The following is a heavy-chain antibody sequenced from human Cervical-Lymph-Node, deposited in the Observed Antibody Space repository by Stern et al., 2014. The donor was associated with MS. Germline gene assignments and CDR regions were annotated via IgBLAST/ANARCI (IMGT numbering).Heavy chain of an antibody. Sequence: VQLEESGGGLVQPGGSLRLSCAAAGFSLSSQWMHWVRQAPGKGLEWVANINRDGSEKYYVDSVKGRFSISRDNAKNSLYLRMNSLTAEDTAVYYCVRDASRGGFWGQGTTVTVSS. CDR2: INRDGSEK. V-gene: IGHV3-7*01. J-gene: IGHJ6*02. CDR3: VRDASRGGF. CDR1: GFSLSSQW. D-gene: IGHD3-16*01.